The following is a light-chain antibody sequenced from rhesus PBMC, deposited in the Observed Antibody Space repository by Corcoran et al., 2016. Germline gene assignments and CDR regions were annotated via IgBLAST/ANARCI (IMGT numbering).Light chain of an antibody. CDR2: PVS. J-gene: IGKJ2*01. Sequence: DVVMTQSPVSLPIAPGQPASISCRSRQSLLYRDGKNYFVWYQQRPGQLPGRLIKPVSMRDSWVPDRFSGSGAGTEFTLKISRVEAEDVWVYYGGQGTNIPYSFGRGTKVEI. V-gene: IGKV2-65*01. CDR1: QSLLYRDGKNY. CDR3: GQGTNIPYS.